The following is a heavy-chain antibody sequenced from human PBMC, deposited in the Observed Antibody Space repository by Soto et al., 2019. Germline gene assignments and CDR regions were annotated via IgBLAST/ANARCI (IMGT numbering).Heavy chain of an antibody. CDR1: GYTFSIHY. D-gene: IGHD2-15*01. V-gene: IGHV1-46*01. Sequence: QVRLVQSGAEVKRPGASVTLSCRATGYTFSIHYIPWVRQAPGQGLEWLGIINPSVGTTSYAQRCQGRVTLTRDTSTTTVFMDLSGLTSQDTATYYCARDLLHPGEPNGYCSGGACNFPPGGMDVWGQGTTVTVS. CDR3: ARDLLHPGEPNGYCSGGACNFPPGGMDV. CDR2: INPSVGTT. J-gene: IGHJ6*02.